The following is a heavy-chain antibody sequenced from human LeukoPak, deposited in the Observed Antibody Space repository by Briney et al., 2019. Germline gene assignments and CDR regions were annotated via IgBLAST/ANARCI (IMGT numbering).Heavy chain of an antibody. CDR1: GGSISSYY. D-gene: IGHD3-22*01. CDR3: ARDAVHSSGYYYFDY. CDR2: IYTSGST. Sequence: PSETLSLTCTVSGGSISSYYWSWIRQPAGKGLEWIGRIYTSGSTNYNPSLKSRVTMSVDTSKNQFSLKLSSVTAADTAVYYCARDAVHSSGYYYFDYWGQGTLVTVSS. V-gene: IGHV4-4*07. J-gene: IGHJ4*02.